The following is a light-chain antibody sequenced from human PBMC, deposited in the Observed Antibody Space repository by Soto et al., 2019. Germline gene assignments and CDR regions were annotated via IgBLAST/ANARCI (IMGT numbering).Light chain of an antibody. J-gene: IGLJ1*01. V-gene: IGLV1-47*01. CDR2: RNN. CDR3: AAWDDSPFV. Sequence: QSVLTQPPSASGTPGQRVTISCSGSSSNIGSNYVYWYQQLPGTAPKLLIYRNNQRPSGVPDRFSGSKSGTSASLAISGLRSEDEADYYCAAWDDSPFVFGTGTKLTV. CDR1: SSNIGSNY.